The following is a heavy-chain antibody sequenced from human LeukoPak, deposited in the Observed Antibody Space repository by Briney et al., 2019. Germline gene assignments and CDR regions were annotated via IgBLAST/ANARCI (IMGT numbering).Heavy chain of an antibody. J-gene: IGHJ5*02. V-gene: IGHV3-23*01. D-gene: IGHD5-24*01. CDR1: GLTFSNYA. CDR2: ISGSGHIT. CDR3: AKGGLGRWLQLPEGFDP. Sequence: AASGLTFSNYAMSWVRQAPGKGLEWVSAISGSGHITFYADSVRGRFTISRDNSKNTLYLQMNSLRAEDTAVYYCAKGGLGRWLQLPEGFDPWGQGTLVTVSS.